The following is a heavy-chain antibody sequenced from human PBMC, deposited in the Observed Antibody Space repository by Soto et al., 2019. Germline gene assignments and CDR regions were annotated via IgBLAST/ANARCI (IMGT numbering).Heavy chain of an antibody. CDR2: IGVYNGKT. V-gene: IGHV1-18*01. D-gene: IGHD3-10*01. Sequence: ASVKVSCKASGYAFSHYGINWVRLAPGQGLEWMGWIGVYNGKTNYAQKLQGRVTMTTDTSTSTAYMELRSLRSDDTAVYYCARDLDGSGSYYTDFWGQGTLVTVSS. CDR1: GYAFSHYG. CDR3: ARDLDGSGSYYTDF. J-gene: IGHJ4*02.